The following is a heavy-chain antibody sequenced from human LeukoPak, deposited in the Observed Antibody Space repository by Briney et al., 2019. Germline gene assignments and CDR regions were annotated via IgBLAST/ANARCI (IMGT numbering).Heavy chain of an antibody. CDR2: IYFSGST. J-gene: IGHJ4*02. V-gene: IGHV4-39*01. CDR3: ARQLRYCSSTSCLNY. CDR1: GDSINSSSYY. D-gene: IGHD2-2*01. Sequence: SETLSLTCTVSGDSINSSSYYWGWIRQPPGKGLEWIGSIYFSGSTYYNPSLKSRVTIPVDTSKNQFSLKLSSVTAADTAVYYCARQLRYCSSTSCLNYWGQGTLVTVSS.